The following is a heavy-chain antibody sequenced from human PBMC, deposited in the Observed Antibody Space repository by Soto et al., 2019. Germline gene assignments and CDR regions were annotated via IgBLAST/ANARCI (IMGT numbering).Heavy chain of an antibody. Sequence: QVQLQESGPGLVKPSETLSLTCTVSGGSIRSYYWSWIRQPPGKGLEWIGYIYYSGSTNYNPSLKSRVTISVDTSKKQFSLKLSSVTAADTAVYYCATGRGGGAFDIWGQGTMVTVSS. J-gene: IGHJ3*02. CDR3: ATGRGGGAFDI. CDR2: IYYSGST. CDR1: GGSIRSYY. D-gene: IGHD3-10*01. V-gene: IGHV4-59*01.